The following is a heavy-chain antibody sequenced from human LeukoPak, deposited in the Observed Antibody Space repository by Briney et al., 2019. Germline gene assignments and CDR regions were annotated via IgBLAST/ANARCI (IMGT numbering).Heavy chain of an antibody. V-gene: IGHV1-69*05. CDR3: ATQLNYYYGSGSPGIFDY. CDR1: GGTFSSCA. Sequence: GASVKVSCKASGGTFSSCAISWARQAPGQGLEWMGRIIPIFGTANYAQKFQGRVTITTDESTSTAYMELSSLRSEDTAVYYCATQLNYYYGSGSPGIFDYWGQGTLVTVSS. D-gene: IGHD3-10*01. CDR2: IIPIFGTA. J-gene: IGHJ4*02.